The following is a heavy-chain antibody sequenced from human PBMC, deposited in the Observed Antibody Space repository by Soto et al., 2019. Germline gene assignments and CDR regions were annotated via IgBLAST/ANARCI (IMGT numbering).Heavy chain of an antibody. V-gene: IGHV4-59*01. CDR3: AREAALYDDSSGYPPIVYFDY. CDR2: IYFSGST. CDR1: GGSISSYY. J-gene: IGHJ4*02. Sequence: SETLSLTCTVSGGSISSYYWSWIRQPPGKGLEWLGYIYFSGSTTYNPSLKSRVTISVDTSKNQFSLKQRSVTAAEPAVYYCAREAALYDDSSGYPPIVYFDYWGQGTLVTVSS. D-gene: IGHD3-22*01.